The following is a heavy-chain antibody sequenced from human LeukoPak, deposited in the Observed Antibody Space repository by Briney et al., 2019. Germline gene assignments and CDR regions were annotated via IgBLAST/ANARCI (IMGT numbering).Heavy chain of an antibody. Sequence: ASVKVSCKAPGHTFTSYAISWVRQAPGQGLEWMGWINTDTGNPTYAQGFTGRFVFSLDTSVSTAYLQISSLKAEDTALYYCARNQYCSSTNCYGGRGALDFWGQGTLLTVSS. D-gene: IGHD2-2*01. CDR3: ARNQYCSSTNCYGGRGALDF. CDR1: GHTFTSYA. J-gene: IGHJ4*02. CDR2: INTDTGNP. V-gene: IGHV7-4-1*02.